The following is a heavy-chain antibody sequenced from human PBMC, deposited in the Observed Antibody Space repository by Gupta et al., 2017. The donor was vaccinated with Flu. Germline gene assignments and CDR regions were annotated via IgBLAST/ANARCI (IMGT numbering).Heavy chain of an antibody. CDR3: ARDFDWAFQH. Sequence: EVQLVESGGDLLQRGGALRHACAASGVSLRDCHMCWVRQAPGRGLEWLSYIGSGGNKDYAESVRGRFTISRDNAKNTLYLQMNNLRDEDTAVYYCARDFDWAFQHWGQGILVTVSS. CDR2: IGSGGNK. J-gene: IGHJ1*01. D-gene: IGHD3-9*01. CDR1: GVSLRDCH. V-gene: IGHV3-48*02.